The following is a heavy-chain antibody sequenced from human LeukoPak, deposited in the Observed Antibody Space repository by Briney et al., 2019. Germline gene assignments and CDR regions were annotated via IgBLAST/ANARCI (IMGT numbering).Heavy chain of an antibody. D-gene: IGHD3-3*01. CDR2: ISGSGGST. V-gene: IGHV3-23*01. CDR3: AKVVDFQGYFDY. CDR1: GFTFSSYA. Sequence: GGSLRLSCAASGFTFSSYALSWVRQAPGKGLEWVSAISGSGGSTYYADSVKGRFTISRDNSKNTLYLQMNSLRAEDTAVYYCAKVVDFQGYFDYWGQGTLVTVSS. J-gene: IGHJ4*02.